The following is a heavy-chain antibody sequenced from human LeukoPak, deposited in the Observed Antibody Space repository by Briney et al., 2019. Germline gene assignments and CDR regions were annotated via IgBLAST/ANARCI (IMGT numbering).Heavy chain of an antibody. CDR3: ARDTLGEGEDAKYAVYYFDY. CDR1: GFTLRTYW. CDR2: IKQDGNEK. D-gene: IGHD3-10*01. Sequence: GGSLRLSCAASGFTLRTYWMSWVRQAPGKGLEWVANIKQDGNEKYYVDSLKDRFTISRDNAKNSLDLQMNSLRAEDTAVYYCARDTLGEGEDAKYAVYYFDYWGQGTPVTVSS. J-gene: IGHJ4*02. V-gene: IGHV3-7*01.